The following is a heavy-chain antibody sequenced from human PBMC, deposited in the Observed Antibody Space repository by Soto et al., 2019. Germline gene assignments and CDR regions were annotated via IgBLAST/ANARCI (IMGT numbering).Heavy chain of an antibody. Sequence: GGSLRLSCAASGFTVSSNYMSWVRQAPGKGLEWVSVIYSGGSTYYADSVKGRFTISRDNSKNTLYLQMNSLRAEDTAVYYCAREAYCGGDCYYMDVWGKGTTVTV. CDR1: GFTVSSNY. CDR3: AREAYCGGDCYYMDV. J-gene: IGHJ6*03. D-gene: IGHD2-21*01. CDR2: IYSGGST. V-gene: IGHV3-66*01.